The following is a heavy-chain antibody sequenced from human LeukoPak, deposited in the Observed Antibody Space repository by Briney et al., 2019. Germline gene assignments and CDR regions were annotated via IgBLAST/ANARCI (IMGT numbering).Heavy chain of an antibody. D-gene: IGHD6-13*01. J-gene: IGHJ3*02. CDR1: GFTFSNYW. CDR3: ATFSRQQLLDDVFDI. Sequence: GGSLRLSCAASGFTFSNYWMSWVRQAPGKGLEWVANIKKDGSEKFYVNSVKGRFTVSRDNAKNSLSLQMNSLRAEDTAVYYCATFSRQQLLDDVFDIWGQGTMVTVSS. V-gene: IGHV3-7*01. CDR2: IKKDGSEK.